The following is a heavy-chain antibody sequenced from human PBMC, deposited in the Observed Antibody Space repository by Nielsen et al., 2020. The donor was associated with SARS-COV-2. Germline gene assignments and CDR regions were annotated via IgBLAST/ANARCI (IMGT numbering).Heavy chain of an antibody. D-gene: IGHD3-9*01. CDR2: ISSSSSYI. V-gene: IGHV3-21*01. CDR1: GFTFSSYS. CDR3: ARADSYDILTGYYGWYFDL. J-gene: IGHJ2*01. Sequence: GESLKISCAASGFTFSSYSMNWVRQAPGKGLEWVSSISSSSSYIYYADSVKGRFTISRDNAKNSLYLQMNSLRAEDTAVYYCARADSYDILTGYYGWYFDLWGRGTLVTVSS.